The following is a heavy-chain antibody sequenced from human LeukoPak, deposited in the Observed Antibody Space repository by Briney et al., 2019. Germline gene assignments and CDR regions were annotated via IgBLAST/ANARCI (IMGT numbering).Heavy chain of an antibody. CDR1: GFTFSSYG. Sequence: GGSLRLSCAASGFTFSSYGMHWVRQAPGKGLEWVAVISYDGSNKYYADSVKGRFTISRDNSKNTLYLQMNSLRAEDTAVYYCATSARTYIGSSLDYWGQGTLVTVSS. D-gene: IGHD2-15*01. CDR2: ISYDGSNK. CDR3: ATSARTYIGSSLDY. V-gene: IGHV3-30*19. J-gene: IGHJ4*02.